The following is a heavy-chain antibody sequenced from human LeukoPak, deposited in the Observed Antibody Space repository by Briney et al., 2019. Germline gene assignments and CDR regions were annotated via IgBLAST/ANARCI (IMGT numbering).Heavy chain of an antibody. V-gene: IGHV3-21*01. D-gene: IGHD4-23*01. CDR2: ISSSSSYI. Sequence: GGSLRLSCAASGFTFSSYSMNWVRQAPGKGLEWVSSISSSSSYIYYADSVKGRFTISRDNAKNSLFLQMNSLRVGDTAVYYCARDRGYSSFDYWGQGTLVTVSS. CDR1: GFTFSSYS. CDR3: ARDRGYSSFDY. J-gene: IGHJ4*02.